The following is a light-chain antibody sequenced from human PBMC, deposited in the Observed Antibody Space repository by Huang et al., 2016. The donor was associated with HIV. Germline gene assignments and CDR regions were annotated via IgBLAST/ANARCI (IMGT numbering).Light chain of an antibody. CDR1: QSIRSY. J-gene: IGKJ1*01. CDR2: AAS. CDR3: QQSYNTPRT. V-gene: IGKV1-39*01. Sequence: DIQMTQSPSSLSASVGDRVTITCRASQSIRSYLNWYQQKPRKSTKLLMHAASSLQSGVPSRFSGSGSGTAFTLTITNLQPEDFATYYCQQSYNTPRTFGQGTKVDFK.